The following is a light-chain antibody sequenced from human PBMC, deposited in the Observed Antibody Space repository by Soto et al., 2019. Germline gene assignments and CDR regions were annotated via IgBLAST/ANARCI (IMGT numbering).Light chain of an antibody. CDR2: AAS. J-gene: IGKJ5*01. Sequence: EVVTTQSPATLSVSPGERATLSCRAGQGLGTNLAWYQQKPGQAPRLLIYAASTRATGVPGRFSGSGSGTDFTLTISSLEPEDFAVYYCQQHSNWPGLITFGQGTRLETK. V-gene: IGKV3-15*01. CDR3: QQHSNWPGLIT. CDR1: QGLGTN.